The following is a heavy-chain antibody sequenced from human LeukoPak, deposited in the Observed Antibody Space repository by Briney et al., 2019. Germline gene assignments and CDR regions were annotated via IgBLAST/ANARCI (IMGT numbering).Heavy chain of an antibody. V-gene: IGHV3-30*02. J-gene: IGHJ3*02. CDR3: AKAWGGITMIPRGDAFDI. D-gene: IGHD3-22*01. CDR1: GFTFNTYA. Sequence: GGSLRLSCAASGFTFNTYAMHWVRQAPGKGPEWVAFIRYDGSNKYYADSVKGRFTISRDNSKNTLYLQMNSLRAEDTAVYYCAKAWGGITMIPRGDAFDIWGQGTMVTVSS. CDR2: IRYDGSNK.